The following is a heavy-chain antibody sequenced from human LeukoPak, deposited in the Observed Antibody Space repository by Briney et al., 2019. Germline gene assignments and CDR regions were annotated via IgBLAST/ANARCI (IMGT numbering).Heavy chain of an antibody. J-gene: IGHJ3*02. CDR3: ASNGDTAPMGGDAFDI. CDR1: GGSISSYY. D-gene: IGHD5-18*01. CDR2: IYYSGST. V-gene: IGHV4-59*08. Sequence: SSETLSLTCTVSGGSISSYYWSWIRQPPGKGLEWIGYIYYSGSTNYNPSLKSRVTISVDTSKNQFSLKLSSVTAADTAVYYCASNGDTAPMGGDAFDIWGQGTMVTVSS.